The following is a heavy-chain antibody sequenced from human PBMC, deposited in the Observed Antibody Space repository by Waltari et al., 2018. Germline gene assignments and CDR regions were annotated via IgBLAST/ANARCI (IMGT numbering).Heavy chain of an antibody. J-gene: IGHJ4*02. D-gene: IGHD5-12*01. CDR1: GFTFSNAW. Sequence: VQLVESGGGLVKPGVSLRLSCAASGFTFSNAWMSWFRQAPGKGLELVGRSKIKTDGGTTDYAAPLKGRFTISRDDSKNTLYLQMNRLKTEDTAVYYCTTDSGYDSEDWGQGTLVTVSS. CDR2: SKIKTDGGTT. V-gene: IGHV3-15*01. CDR3: TTDSGYDSED.